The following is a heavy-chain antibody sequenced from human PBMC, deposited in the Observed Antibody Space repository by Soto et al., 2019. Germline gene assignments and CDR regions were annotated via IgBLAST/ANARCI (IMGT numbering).Heavy chain of an antibody. Sequence: QVQLVQSGAEVKKPGSSVKVSCKASGGTFSSYAISWVRQAPGQGLEWMGGIIPIFGTANYAQKFQGRVTITAGESTSTAYMELSSLRSEDTAVYYCARGDSNGPLDYYGMDVWGQGTTVTVSS. CDR2: IIPIFGTA. D-gene: IGHD4-4*01. V-gene: IGHV1-69*01. J-gene: IGHJ6*02. CDR3: ARGDSNGPLDYYGMDV. CDR1: GGTFSSYA.